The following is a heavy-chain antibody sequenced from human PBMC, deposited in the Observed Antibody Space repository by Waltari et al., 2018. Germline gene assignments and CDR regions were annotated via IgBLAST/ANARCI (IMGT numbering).Heavy chain of an antibody. Sequence: QVQLVQSEAEVKKPGSSVKLSCKASGGTPGVPFSNHTLTWVRQTRETGLEWMVKDIPVNGVSYYAQKFQRILSITADTSTNIADMELSALTTADTAVYYCTIATSHSFDPWGQGTLVTVSS. J-gene: IGHJ5*02. CDR3: TIATSHSFDP. CDR2: DIPVNGVS. D-gene: IGHD2-21*01. V-gene: IGHV1-69*02. CDR1: GGTPGVPFSNHT.